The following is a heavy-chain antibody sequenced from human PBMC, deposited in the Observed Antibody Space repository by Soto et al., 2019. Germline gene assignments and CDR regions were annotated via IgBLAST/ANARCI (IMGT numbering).Heavy chain of an antibody. J-gene: IGHJ4*02. D-gene: IGHD2-15*01. CDR3: VRTSLVVAAATREDY. Sequence: EVQLVESGGGLVQPGGSLRLSCEASGFTFSSYWMHWVRQPPGKGLLWVSRINSDGSSTSYADSVKGRLTISRDNAKNTLYLQMNSLRAEDTAVYYCVRTSLVVAAATREDYWGQGTLVTVSS. CDR1: GFTFSSYW. V-gene: IGHV3-74*01. CDR2: INSDGSST.